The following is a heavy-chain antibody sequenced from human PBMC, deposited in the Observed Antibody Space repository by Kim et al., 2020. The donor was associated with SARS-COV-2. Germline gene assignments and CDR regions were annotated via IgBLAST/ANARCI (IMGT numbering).Heavy chain of an antibody. J-gene: IGHJ4*01. D-gene: IGHD3-3*02. V-gene: IGHV3-30*09. Sequence: GGSLRLSCEASGFTFNDYAFQWVRQAPGEGLAWVGVISCDGSKKYYADSVQGRFAVSRDNSKNTLYLQMNSLRPDDTAMYYCARSKGAAKHLYEPGRYF. CDR3: ARSKGAAKHLYEPGRYF. CDR2: ISCDGSKK. CDR1: GFTFNDYA.